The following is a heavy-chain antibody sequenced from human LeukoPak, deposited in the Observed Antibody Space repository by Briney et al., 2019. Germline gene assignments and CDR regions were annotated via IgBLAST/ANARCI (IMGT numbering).Heavy chain of an antibody. J-gene: IGHJ4*02. V-gene: IGHV5-51*01. Sequence: GESLKISCKGSGYRFTSYWIGWVPQMPGKGLEWIGIIYPGDSDTKYSPSFQGQVTISADKSTSAAYLQRSSLKASDTAMYYCARHTNDYGGYGDYWGQGTLVTVSS. CDR1: GYRFTSYW. CDR3: ARHTNDYGGYGDY. D-gene: IGHD4-23*01. CDR2: IYPGDSDT.